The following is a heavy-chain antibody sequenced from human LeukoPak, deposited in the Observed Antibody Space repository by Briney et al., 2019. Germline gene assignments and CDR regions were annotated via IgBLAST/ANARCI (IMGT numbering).Heavy chain of an antibody. Sequence: GGSLRLSCEVFGFTFSTSAMSWVRQAPGKGLEWVSGIRASDDTTYYVNSVRGRFTVSRDNSKNTLYLQMNSLRAEDTAVYYCAKVGYYYDSSGYYYFDYWGQGTLVTVSS. CDR3: AKVGYYYDSSGYYYFDY. V-gene: IGHV3-23*01. J-gene: IGHJ4*02. CDR1: GFTFSTSA. CDR2: IRASDDTT. D-gene: IGHD3-22*01.